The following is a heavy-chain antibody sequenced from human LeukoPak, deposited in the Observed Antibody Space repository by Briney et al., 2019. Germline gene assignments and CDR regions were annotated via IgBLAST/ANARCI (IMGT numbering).Heavy chain of an antibody. CDR1: GFTFSSYA. D-gene: IGHD3-16*01. V-gene: IGHV3-23*01. Sequence: GGSLRLSCAGFGFTFSSYAMSWVRQAPGKGLEWVSAISGSGGSTYYADSVKGRFTISRDNSKNTLYLQMNSLRAEDTAVYYCARVFGADNDAFDIWGQGTMVTVSS. CDR3: ARVFGADNDAFDI. CDR2: ISGSGGST. J-gene: IGHJ3*02.